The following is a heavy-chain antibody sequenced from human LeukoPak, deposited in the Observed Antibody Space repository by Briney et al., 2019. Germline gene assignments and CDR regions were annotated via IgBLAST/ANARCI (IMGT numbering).Heavy chain of an antibody. Sequence: ASVKVSCKASGYTFTGYYMHWVRQAPGQGLEWMGWINPNSGGTNYAQKFQGRVTMTRDTSISTAYMELSRLRSDDTAAYYCARVQGYCSSTSCFNYYYGMDVWGQGTTVTVSS. CDR1: GYTFTGYY. CDR2: INPNSGGT. D-gene: IGHD2-2*01. V-gene: IGHV1-2*02. J-gene: IGHJ6*02. CDR3: ARVQGYCSSTSCFNYYYGMDV.